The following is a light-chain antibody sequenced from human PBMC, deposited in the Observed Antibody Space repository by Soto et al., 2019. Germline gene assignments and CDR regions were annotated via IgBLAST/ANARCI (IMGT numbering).Light chain of an antibody. Sequence: DIPMTQSPSTLSASVGDRVTITCRASQSISSWLAWYQQKPGKAPKLLIYDASSLESGVPSRFSGSGSGTEFTLTISSLQPDDFAIYYCQQYNGNPLTFGGGTKVEIK. CDR2: DAS. J-gene: IGKJ4*01. V-gene: IGKV1-5*01. CDR1: QSISSW. CDR3: QQYNGNPLT.